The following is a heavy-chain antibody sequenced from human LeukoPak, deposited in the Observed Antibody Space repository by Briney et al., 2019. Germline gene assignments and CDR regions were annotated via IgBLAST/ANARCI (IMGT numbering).Heavy chain of an antibody. V-gene: IGHV3-23*01. CDR2: TTPAGAGT. CDR1: GFDFSNCA. D-gene: IGHD3-10*01. J-gene: IGHJ4*02. Sequence: GGSLRLSCAASGFDFSNCAMSWVRQAPGMGLEWVSATTPAGAGTYYADSVKGRFTISRDNAKNTLYLHMSSLRAEDTAVYYCAKEDLSSSRYYFANWGQGALVTVSS. CDR3: AKEDLSSSRYYFAN.